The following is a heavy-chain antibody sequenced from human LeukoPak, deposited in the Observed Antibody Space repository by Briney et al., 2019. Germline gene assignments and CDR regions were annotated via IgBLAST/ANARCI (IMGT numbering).Heavy chain of an antibody. Sequence: GGSLRLSCAASGFTFSTYTMNWVRQAPGKGLEWVSFISSSSSYMYYADSVKGRFTISRDNTKKSLYLQMNSLRAEDTAVYYCARDFSGYDYNFDYWGQGTLVTVSS. CDR2: ISSSSSYM. CDR1: GFTFSTYT. J-gene: IGHJ4*02. V-gene: IGHV3-21*01. D-gene: IGHD5-12*01. CDR3: ARDFSGYDYNFDY.